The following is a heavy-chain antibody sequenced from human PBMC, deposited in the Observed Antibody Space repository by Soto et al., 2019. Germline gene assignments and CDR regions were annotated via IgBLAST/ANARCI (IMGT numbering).Heavy chain of an antibody. J-gene: IGHJ6*02. CDR1: GYGFTGDY. Sequence: ASVKVACKGSGYGFTGDYMNWVRQAPGQGLEWMGWINPNSGGTNYAQKFQGWVTMTRDTSISTAYMELSRLRSDDTAVYYCARDQVVATILYYYYYGMDVWGQGTTVTVSS. V-gene: IGHV1-2*04. CDR3: ARDQVVATILYYYYYGMDV. D-gene: IGHD5-12*01. CDR2: INPNSGGT.